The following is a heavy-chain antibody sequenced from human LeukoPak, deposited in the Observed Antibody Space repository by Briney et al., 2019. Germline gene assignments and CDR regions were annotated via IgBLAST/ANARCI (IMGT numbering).Heavy chain of an antibody. CDR2: IIPIFGTG. Sequence: SVKVSCKTSGGTFSTYAISWVRQAPGQGLEWMGGIIPIFGTGNYAQKFQGRVTITADESTSTAYMELSSLRSEDTAVYYCARDLDGSSGCDYWGQGTLVTVSS. V-gene: IGHV1-69*13. J-gene: IGHJ4*02. D-gene: IGHD6-13*01. CDR1: GGTFSTYA. CDR3: ARDLDGSSGCDY.